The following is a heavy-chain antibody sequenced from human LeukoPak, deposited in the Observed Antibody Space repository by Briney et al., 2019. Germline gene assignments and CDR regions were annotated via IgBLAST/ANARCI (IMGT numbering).Heavy chain of an antibody. Sequence: ASVKVSCKASGYTFTSYGISWVRQAPGQGLEWMGWISAYNGNTNYAQKLQGRVTMTTDTSTSTAYMELRSLRSDDPAVYYCAKLLGYDDSSGYWFEPWGQGTLVTVSS. CDR2: ISAYNGNT. D-gene: IGHD3-22*01. CDR1: GYTFTSYG. CDR3: AKLLGYDDSSGYWFEP. V-gene: IGHV1-18*01. J-gene: IGHJ5*02.